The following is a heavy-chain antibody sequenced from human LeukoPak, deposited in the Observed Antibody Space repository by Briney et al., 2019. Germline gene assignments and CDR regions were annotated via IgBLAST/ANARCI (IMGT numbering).Heavy chain of an antibody. V-gene: IGHV2-5*02. D-gene: IGHD2-15*01. J-gene: IGHJ4*02. CDR3: ALRRAFAAFDY. CDR2: IYWDDDK. Sequence: TLSLTCTVSGDSISSSSYNWGWIRQPPGKALEWLALIYWDDDKRYSPSLKSRLTITKDTSKNQVVLRMTNMDPVDTATYYCALRRAFAAFDYRGQGTLVTVSS. CDR1: GDSISSSSYN.